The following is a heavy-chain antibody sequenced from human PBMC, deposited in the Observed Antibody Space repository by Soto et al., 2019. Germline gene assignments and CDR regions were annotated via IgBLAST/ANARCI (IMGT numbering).Heavy chain of an antibody. V-gene: IGHV1-69*12. CDR2: IIPIFGTA. J-gene: IGHJ4*02. Sequence: QVQLVQSGAEVKKPGSSVKVSCKASGGTFSIYAISWVRQAPGQGLEWMGGIIPIFGTANYAQKFQGRVTITADESTSTAYMQLSTLRSEDTAVYYCARPEGGYCSGGSCYRRRPFDYWGQGTLVTVSS. CDR3: ARPEGGYCSGGSCYRRRPFDY. CDR1: GGTFSIYA. D-gene: IGHD2-15*01.